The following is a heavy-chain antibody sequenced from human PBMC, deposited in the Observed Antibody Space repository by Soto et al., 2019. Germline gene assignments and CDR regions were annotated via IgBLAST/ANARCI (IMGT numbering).Heavy chain of an antibody. V-gene: IGHV4-59*08. CDR2: IYYTGRT. CDR3: ARHLDVVATMFDY. D-gene: IGHD5-12*01. J-gene: IGHJ4*02. Sequence: SETLSLTCTVSGGSISNYYWSWIRQPPGKGLEWIGYIYYTGRTNYNPSLKSPVTISVDTSKNRFSLKLNSVTAADTAVYYCARHLDVVATMFDYWGQGTLVTVSS. CDR1: GGSISNYY.